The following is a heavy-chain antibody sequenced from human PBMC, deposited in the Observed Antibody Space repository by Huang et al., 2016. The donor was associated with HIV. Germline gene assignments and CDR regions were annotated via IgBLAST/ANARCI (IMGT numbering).Heavy chain of an antibody. V-gene: IGHV3-21*01. Sequence: EVQLVVSGGGLVKPGGSLRLSCAASGFSLDSYKMYWVRQTPGKGLQWVSSISTSSSFIDYADSVKGRFSISRDNAKNSLYLQINNLRGEDTAVYYCARDRGQQLSPFDSWGQGTLVTVSS. CDR3: ARDRGQQLSPFDS. CDR1: GFSLDSYK. D-gene: IGHD6-13*01. J-gene: IGHJ4*02. CDR2: ISTSSSFI.